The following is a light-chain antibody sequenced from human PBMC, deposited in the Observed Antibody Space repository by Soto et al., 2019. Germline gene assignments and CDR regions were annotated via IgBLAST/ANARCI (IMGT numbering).Light chain of an antibody. Sequence: QAVLTQPASVCGCPGQAITISCTGTVGLVSWYQQHPGKVPKLILYDDTKRPSGVSSRFSASKSGNTASLTIYGLQTDDEADYYRCLYVAGRRYVFRTATPGTVL. CDR2: DDT. CDR3: CLYVAGRRYV. J-gene: IGLJ1*01. CDR1: VGL. V-gene: IGLV2-23*01.